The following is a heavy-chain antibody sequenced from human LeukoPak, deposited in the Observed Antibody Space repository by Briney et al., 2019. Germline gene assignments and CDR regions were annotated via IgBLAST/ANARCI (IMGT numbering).Heavy chain of an antibody. Sequence: GGSLSLSCAASVLTFSSYAMSGVRQAPGKGLEWVSAISGSSGHTYYADSVKGRFTISRDNSKNTLYLQMNSLRAEDTAVHYCAKVGFSEMEWLLYSDHWGQGTLVTVSS. CDR2: ISGSSGHT. J-gene: IGHJ4*02. V-gene: IGHV3-23*01. D-gene: IGHD3-3*01. CDR3: AKVGFSEMEWLLYSDH. CDR1: VLTFSSYA.